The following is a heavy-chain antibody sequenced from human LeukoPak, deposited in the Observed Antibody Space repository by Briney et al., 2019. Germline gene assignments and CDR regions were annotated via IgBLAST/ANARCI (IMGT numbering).Heavy chain of an antibody. CDR3: AKVAKYYYGSETYYFFEH. CDR2: INQEGTEK. J-gene: IGHJ4*02. V-gene: IGHV3-7*01. Sequence: GQSLRLSCAASGLTFTTYWMTWVRQAPGKGLEWVANINQEGTEKHYVDSVKGRFTISRDNAKNSLSLQMNSLRVEDTAVYYCAKVAKYYYGSETYYFFEHWGQGTPVTASS. CDR1: GLTFTTYW. D-gene: IGHD3-10*01.